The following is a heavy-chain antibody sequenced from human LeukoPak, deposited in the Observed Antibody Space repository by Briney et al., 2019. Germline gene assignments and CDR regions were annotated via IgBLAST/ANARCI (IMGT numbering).Heavy chain of an antibody. J-gene: IGHJ4*02. CDR1: GFTVSSNY. Sequence: GGSLRLSCAASGFTVSSNYMGWVRQAPGKGLEWVAVISYDGSNKYYADSVKGRFTISRDNSKNTLYLQMNSLRTEDTAVYYCARDPPVTAYDYTEIDYWGQGTLVTVSS. V-gene: IGHV3-30-3*01. CDR2: ISYDGSNK. D-gene: IGHD5-12*01. CDR3: ARDPPVTAYDYTEIDY.